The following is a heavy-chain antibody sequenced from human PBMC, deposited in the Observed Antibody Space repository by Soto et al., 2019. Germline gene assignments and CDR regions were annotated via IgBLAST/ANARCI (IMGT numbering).Heavy chain of an antibody. J-gene: IGHJ4*02. CDR1: GGSISSSSHY. CDR3: ARHPLAYSFED. V-gene: IGHV4-39*01. D-gene: IGHD2-15*01. CDR2: IYYSGST. Sequence: SETLSLTCTVSGGSISSSSHYWGWIRQPPGKGLEWIGSIYYSGSTYYNPSLKSRVTISVDTSKNQFSLKLSSVTAADTAVYYGARHPLAYSFEDWGQGTRVTVSS.